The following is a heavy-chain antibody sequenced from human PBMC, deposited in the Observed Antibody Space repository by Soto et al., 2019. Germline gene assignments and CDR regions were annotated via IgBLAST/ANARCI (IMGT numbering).Heavy chain of an antibody. V-gene: IGHV4-59*01. CDR3: ARPLFGRGNWFDP. J-gene: IGHJ5*02. D-gene: IGHD3-10*01. Sequence: SETLSLTCTVSGGSISGYYSSWLRQPPGKGLEWIVYIYYSGSTNYNPSLKSRVTISVDTSKNQFSLKLSSVTAADTAVYYCARPLFGRGNWFDPWGQGTLVTVSS. CDR1: GGSISGYY. CDR2: IYYSGST.